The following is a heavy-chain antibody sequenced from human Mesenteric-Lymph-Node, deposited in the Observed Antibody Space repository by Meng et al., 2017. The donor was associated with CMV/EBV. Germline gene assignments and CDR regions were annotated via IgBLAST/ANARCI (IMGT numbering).Heavy chain of an antibody. CDR1: GFTFNIYS. D-gene: IGHD1-26*01. J-gene: IGHJ4*02. CDR3: ASMWEGGY. V-gene: IGHV3-21*01. Sequence: GESLKISCAASGFTFNIYSMNWVRQAPGKGLEWVSSISASSHSIYYADSVKGRFTISRDNAKKSLYLQINALRVEDTAVYYCASMWEGGYWGQGTLVTVSS. CDR2: ISASSHSI.